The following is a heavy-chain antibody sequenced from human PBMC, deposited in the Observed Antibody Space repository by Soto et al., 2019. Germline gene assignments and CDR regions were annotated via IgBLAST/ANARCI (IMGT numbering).Heavy chain of an antibody. V-gene: IGHV1-69*06. CDR1: GGSLSTNP. Sequence: QVQLVQSGTEVKKPGSSVKVSCKASGGSLSTNPISWVRQAPGQGLEWMGGTGSGTGPGNHAQKFQGRLTGTADKSTSTVDMELTNRSSEDTAVYYCARRHSGGFFRVFDAWGQGTLVTAAS. J-gene: IGHJ4*02. CDR2: TGSGTGPG. D-gene: IGHD2-15*01. CDR3: ARRHSGGFFRVFDA.